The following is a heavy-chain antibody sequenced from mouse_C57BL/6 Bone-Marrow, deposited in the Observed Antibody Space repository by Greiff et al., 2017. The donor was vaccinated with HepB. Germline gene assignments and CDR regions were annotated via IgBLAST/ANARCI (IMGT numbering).Heavy chain of an antibody. D-gene: IGHD1-1*01. CDR2: ISYSGST. V-gene: IGHV3-8*01. Sequence: EVQLVESGPGLAKPSQTLSLTCSVTGYSITSDYWNWIRKFPGNKLEYMGYISYSGSTYYNPSLKSRISITRDTSKNQYYLQLNSVTTEDTATYYCARERAWYYGSSYRWYFDVWGTGTTVTVSS. CDR3: ARERAWYYGSSYRWYFDV. CDR1: GYSITSDY. J-gene: IGHJ1*03.